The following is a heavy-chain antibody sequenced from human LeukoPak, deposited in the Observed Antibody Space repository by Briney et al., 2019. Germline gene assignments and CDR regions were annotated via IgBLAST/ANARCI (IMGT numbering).Heavy chain of an antibody. CDR1: GYTFTRYG. Sequence: ASVKVSCKASGYTFTRYGISWGRQAPEHGLEWMGWISGYNGNTNYAQKSQGRVTMTTGASTSTAYMELWRLRSDDTAVYYCARDRAEQYFEWFLGPFDYWGQGALVTVSS. CDR3: ARDRAEQYFEWFLGPFDY. J-gene: IGHJ4*02. V-gene: IGHV1-18*01. D-gene: IGHD3-9*01. CDR2: ISGYNGNT.